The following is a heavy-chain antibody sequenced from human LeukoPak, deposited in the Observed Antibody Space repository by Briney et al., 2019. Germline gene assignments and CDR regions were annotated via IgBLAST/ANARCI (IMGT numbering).Heavy chain of an antibody. J-gene: IGHJ4*02. CDR3: ARGYSSSWLQTEYYFDY. Sequence: SQTLSLTCAISGDSVSSDSAAWNWIRQSPSRGLEWLGRTYYRSKWYSDYAVSVKSRITINPDTSKNQFSLQLNSVTPEDTAVYYCARGYSSSWLQTEYYFDYWGQGTLVTVSS. V-gene: IGHV6-1*01. D-gene: IGHD6-13*01. CDR1: GDSVSSDSAA. CDR2: TYYRSKWYS.